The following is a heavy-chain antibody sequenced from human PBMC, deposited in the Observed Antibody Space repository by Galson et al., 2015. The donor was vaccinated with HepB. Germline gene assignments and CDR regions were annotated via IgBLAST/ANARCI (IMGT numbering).Heavy chain of an antibody. CDR2: TYYRSKWYN. J-gene: IGHJ6*02. Sequence: CAISGDSVSSNSAAWNWIRQSPSRGLEWLGRTYYRSKWYNDYAVSVKSRITINPDTSKNQFSLQLNSVTPEDTAVYYCARDLVGATTLRYYYGMDVWDQGTTVTVSS. D-gene: IGHD1-26*01. V-gene: IGHV6-1*01. CDR1: GDSVSSNSAA. CDR3: ARDLVGATTLRYYYGMDV.